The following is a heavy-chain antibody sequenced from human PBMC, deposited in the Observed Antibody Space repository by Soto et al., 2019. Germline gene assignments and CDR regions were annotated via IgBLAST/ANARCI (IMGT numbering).Heavy chain of an antibody. V-gene: IGHV5-51*01. Sequence: PVESLKISCKASGYSFSFYWIGWVRQMPGKGLEWMAIMYPDDSDIRYSPSFEAHVTISADKSTSTAFLQWSSLKASDTAMYYCATAYVYDFENSNYYRDAFDIWGQGTLVTVS. J-gene: IGHJ3*02. CDR2: MYPDDSDI. D-gene: IGHD3-22*01. CDR1: GYSFSFYW. CDR3: ATAYVYDFENSNYYRDAFDI.